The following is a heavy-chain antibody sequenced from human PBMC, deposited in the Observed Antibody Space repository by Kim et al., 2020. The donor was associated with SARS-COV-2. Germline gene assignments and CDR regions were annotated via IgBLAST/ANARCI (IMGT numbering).Heavy chain of an antibody. D-gene: IGHD3-22*01. CDR1: GYTFTDHF. CDR2: INPNSGGS. J-gene: IGHJ4*02. V-gene: IGHV1-2*06. Sequence: ASVKVSCKASGYTFTDHFIHWVRHAPGQGLEWMGRINPNSGGSNYAQKFQGRVTMTSDTSISTAYMELSSLRSDDTAVYFCASEISSSGYPNCDYWGQGT. CDR3: ASEISSSGYPNCDY.